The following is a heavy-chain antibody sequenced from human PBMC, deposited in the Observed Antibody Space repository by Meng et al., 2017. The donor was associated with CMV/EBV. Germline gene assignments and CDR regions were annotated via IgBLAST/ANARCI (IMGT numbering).Heavy chain of an antibody. CDR2: IRRKTDGRTA. D-gene: IGHD5-12*01. J-gene: IGHJ6*02. CDR1: GSTFSNAY. CDR3: ARNVDYGMDV. V-gene: IGHV3-15*05. Sequence: GGSLRLSCAASGSTFSNAYMPWVRQPPGKGLGWVGRIRRKTDGRTAHCAAPVKGRFTISRDNAKNTLYLQMNSLRAEDTAVYYCARNVDYGMDVWGQGTTVTVSS.